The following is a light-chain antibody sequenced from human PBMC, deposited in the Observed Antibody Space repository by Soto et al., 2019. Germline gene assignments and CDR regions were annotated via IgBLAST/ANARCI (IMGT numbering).Light chain of an antibody. J-gene: IGLJ1*01. Sequence: QSELTQPASVSGSPGQSITISCTGTSGDFGSFNLVSWYQQHPGKAPKLIIYEGSKRPSGVSNRFSGSKSGNTASLTISGLQAEDEADYYCCSYAGSNTFDVFGTGTKVTVL. V-gene: IGLV2-23*03. CDR2: EGS. CDR1: SGDFGSFNL. CDR3: CSYAGSNTFDV.